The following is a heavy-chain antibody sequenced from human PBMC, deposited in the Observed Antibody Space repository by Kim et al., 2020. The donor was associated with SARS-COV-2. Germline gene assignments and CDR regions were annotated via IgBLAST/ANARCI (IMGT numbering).Heavy chain of an antibody. CDR2: SGST. D-gene: IGHD1-7*01. J-gene: IGHJ4*02. CDR3: VRDRELNY. Sequence: SGSTTSNPSPKHRVTISVVTSRNQFSLKLNSVSAADTAVYYCVRDRELNYWGQGILVTVFS. V-gene: IGHV4-59*01.